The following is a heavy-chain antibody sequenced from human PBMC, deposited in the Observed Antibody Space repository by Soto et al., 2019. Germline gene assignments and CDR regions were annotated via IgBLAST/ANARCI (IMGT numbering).Heavy chain of an antibody. Sequence: SETLSLTCTVSGFSISSAYYWGWIRQAPGKGLEWIGSIYHTANTYYNPSLRSRVFISVDSSKNQFSLRLSSVTAADTAVYYCVDDTSGYYYGVFESWGQGTRGTVS. CDR2: IYHTANT. V-gene: IGHV4-38-2*02. J-gene: IGHJ4*02. D-gene: IGHD3-22*01. CDR3: VDDTSGYYYGVFES. CDR1: GFSISSAYY.